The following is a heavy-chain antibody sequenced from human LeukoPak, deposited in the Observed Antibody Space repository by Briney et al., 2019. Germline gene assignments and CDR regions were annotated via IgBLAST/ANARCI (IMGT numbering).Heavy chain of an antibody. CDR3: ARCGYSYEVDY. J-gene: IGHJ4*02. Sequence: SETLSLTCTASGGSISSYYWSWIRQPPGKGLEWIGYIYYSGSTNYNPSLKSRVTISVDTSKNQFSLKLSSVTAADTAVYYCARCGYSYEVDYWGQGTLVTVSS. V-gene: IGHV4-59*01. D-gene: IGHD5-18*01. CDR2: IYYSGST. CDR1: GGSISSYY.